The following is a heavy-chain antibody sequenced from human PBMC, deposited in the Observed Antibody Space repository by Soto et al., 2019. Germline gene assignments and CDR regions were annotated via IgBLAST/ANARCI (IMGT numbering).Heavy chain of an antibody. CDR1: GFTFSSYG. D-gene: IGHD1-20*01. J-gene: IGHJ4*02. V-gene: IGHV3-30*18. CDR2: ISYDGSNK. CDR3: AKDSGLSITGTRRYY. Sequence: QVQLVESGGGVVQPGRSLRLSCAASGFTFSSYGMHWVRQAPGKGLEWVAVISYDGSNKYYADSVKGRFTISRDNSKNTLYLHMNSLRAEDTAVYYCAKDSGLSITGTRRYYWGQGTLVTVSS.